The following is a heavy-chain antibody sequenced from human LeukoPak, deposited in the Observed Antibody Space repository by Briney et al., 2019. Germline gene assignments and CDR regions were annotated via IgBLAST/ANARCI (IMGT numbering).Heavy chain of an antibody. J-gene: IGHJ4*02. CDR2: IYSGGST. CDR3: ARDPSPHHYFDY. Sequence: GGSLRLSCAASGFTVSSYYMNWVRQAPGEGLEWVSVIYSGGSTYYAGFVKGRVTISRDNSKNTLYLQMNSLRAEDTAVYYCARDPSPHHYFDYWGQGTPVTVSS. CDR1: GFTVSSYY. V-gene: IGHV3-53*01.